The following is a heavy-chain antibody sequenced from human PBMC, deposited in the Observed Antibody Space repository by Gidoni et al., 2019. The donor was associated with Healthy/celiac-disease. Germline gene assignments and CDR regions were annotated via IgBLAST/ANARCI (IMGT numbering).Heavy chain of an antibody. CDR2: ISSNGGST. D-gene: IGHD2-2*01. V-gene: IGHV3-64D*06. J-gene: IGHJ4*02. CDR1: GFTFSSYA. CDR3: VKGGVPAAPALPPFDY. Sequence: EVQLVESGGGLVQPGGSLRLSCSASGFTFSSYAMHWVRQAPGKGLEYVSAISSNGGSTYYADSVKGRFTISRDNSKNTLYLQMSSLRAEDTAVYYCVKGGVPAAPALPPFDYWGQGTLVTVSS.